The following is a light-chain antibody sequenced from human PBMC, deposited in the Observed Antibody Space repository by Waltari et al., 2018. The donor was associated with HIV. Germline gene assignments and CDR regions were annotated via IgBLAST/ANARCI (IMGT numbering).Light chain of an antibody. CDR1: QNVNSY. CDR3: QQYHQWPFT. V-gene: IGKV3-15*01. CDR2: DAS. J-gene: IGKJ5*01. Sequence: EIVMTQSPATLSVSPGERVTLSCRASQNVNSYLGWFQQKPGQAPRLLIYDASSRATDTPVRFSARGSGTVFSLTISSLRSEDFAVYYCQQYHQWPFTFGRGTRLEIK.